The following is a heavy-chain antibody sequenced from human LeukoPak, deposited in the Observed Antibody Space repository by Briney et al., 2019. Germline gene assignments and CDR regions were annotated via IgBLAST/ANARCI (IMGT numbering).Heavy chain of an antibody. V-gene: IGHV1-69*13. CDR2: IIPIFGTA. CDR3: AKEGDTALVTGYFDL. CDR1: GGTFGSYV. Sequence: ASVKVSCKASGGTFGSYVISWVRQAPGQGLEWMGGIIPIFGTAHYAQKFQGGLTITADESTSTVYMEMSSLRSEDTAMYYCAKEGDTALVTGYFDLWGRGTLVTVSA. J-gene: IGHJ2*01. D-gene: IGHD5-18*01.